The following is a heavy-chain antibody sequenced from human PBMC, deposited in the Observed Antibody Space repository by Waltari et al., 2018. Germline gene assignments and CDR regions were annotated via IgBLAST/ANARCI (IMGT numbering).Heavy chain of an antibody. CDR3: ASQRDVAAWFES. V-gene: IGHV4-38-2*01. J-gene: IGHJ5*01. CDR1: GYSTSTGFY. Sequence: QVQLQESGPGVVKPSETLSLTCDVSGYSTSTGFYWSWIRQTSETGLEWIATIYRGWGTYYIPSCKTRVTISLDTAKNQISLKLDSVTAADTAIYYCASQRDVAAWFESWGQGTLVTVSS. CDR2: IYRGWGT. D-gene: IGHD6-19*01.